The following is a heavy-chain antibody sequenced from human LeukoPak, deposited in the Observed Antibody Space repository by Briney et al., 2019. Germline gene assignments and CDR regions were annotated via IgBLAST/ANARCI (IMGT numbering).Heavy chain of an antibody. CDR3: ASSVGFTDY. V-gene: IGHV4-34*01. J-gene: IGHJ4*02. Sequence: PSETLSLTCAVYGESLSKYYWTWIRQSPGKGLEWIGEINHRGSTNLNPSLKSRVTLSVDTSKHQFSLKLTSVTAADAAVYYCASSVGFTDYWGQGTLVTVPS. CDR2: INHRGST. CDR1: GESLSKYY. D-gene: IGHD1-26*01.